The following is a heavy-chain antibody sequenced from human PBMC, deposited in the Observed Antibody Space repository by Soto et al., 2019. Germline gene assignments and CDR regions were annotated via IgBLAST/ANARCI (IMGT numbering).Heavy chain of an antibody. D-gene: IGHD1-26*01. CDR3: ARVRRELLLTDYYFDY. CDR2: IYYSGST. J-gene: IGHJ4*02. V-gene: IGHV4-59*01. Sequence: QVQLQESGPGLVKPSETLSLTCTVSGGSISSYYWSWIRQPPGKGLEWIGYIYYSGSTNYNPSLSSAGTIPVDTSTSQLSRTLTSVTAADTAVYYCARVRRELLLTDYYFDYWGQGTLVTVSS. CDR1: GGSISSYY.